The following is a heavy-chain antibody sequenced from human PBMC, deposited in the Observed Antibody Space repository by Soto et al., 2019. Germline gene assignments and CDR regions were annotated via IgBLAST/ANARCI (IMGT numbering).Heavy chain of an antibody. V-gene: IGHV4-59*01. D-gene: IGHD3-22*01. CDR3: ARMASSGYYSAAFDY. CDR2: IYYSGST. CDR1: GGSISSYY. J-gene: IGHJ4*02. Sequence: PSETLSLTCTVSGGSISSYYWSWIRQPPGKGLEWIGYIYYSGSTNYNPSLKSRVTISVDTSKNQFSLKLSSVTAADTAVYYCARMASSGYYSAAFDYWGQGTLVTVSS.